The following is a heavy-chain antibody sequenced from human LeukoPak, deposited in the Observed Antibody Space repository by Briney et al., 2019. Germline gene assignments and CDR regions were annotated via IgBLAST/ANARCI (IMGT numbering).Heavy chain of an antibody. CDR3: ASGSITMIRGVVYYYYGLDV. CDR2: IIPIFGTA. Sequence: SVKVSCKASGGTFSSYAISWVRQAPGQGLEWMGGIIPIFGTANYAQKFQGRVTMTKDTSTSTAYMELRSLRSDDTAIYYCASGSITMIRGVVYYYYGLDVWGQGTTVTVSS. J-gene: IGHJ6*02. V-gene: IGHV1-69*05. D-gene: IGHD3-10*01. CDR1: GGTFSSYA.